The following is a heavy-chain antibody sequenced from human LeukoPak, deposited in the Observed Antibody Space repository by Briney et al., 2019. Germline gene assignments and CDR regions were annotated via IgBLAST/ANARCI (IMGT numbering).Heavy chain of an antibody. Sequence: GGSLRLSCAASGFTFSDYYMSWIRQAPGKGLEWVSYISSSGSTIYYADSVKGRFTISRDNAKNSLHLQMNSLRAEDTAVYYCARDNSGVATITGDAFDIWGQGTMVTVSS. V-gene: IGHV3-11*04. CDR3: ARDNSGVATITGDAFDI. J-gene: IGHJ3*02. D-gene: IGHD5-12*01. CDR2: ISSSGSTI. CDR1: GFTFSDYY.